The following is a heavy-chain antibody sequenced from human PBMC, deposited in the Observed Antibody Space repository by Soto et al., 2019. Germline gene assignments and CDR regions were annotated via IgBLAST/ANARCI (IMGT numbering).Heavy chain of an antibody. J-gene: IGHJ4*02. CDR3: ARDLYYYDSSGPSGY. CDR2: ISSSSSYI. CDR1: GFTFSSYS. V-gene: IGHV3-21*01. Sequence: PGGSLRLSCAASGFTFSSYSMNWVRQAPGKGLEWVSSISSSSSYIYYADSVKGRFTISRDNAKNSLYLQMNSLRAEDTAVYYCARDLYYYDSSGPSGYWGQGTLVTFSS. D-gene: IGHD3-22*01.